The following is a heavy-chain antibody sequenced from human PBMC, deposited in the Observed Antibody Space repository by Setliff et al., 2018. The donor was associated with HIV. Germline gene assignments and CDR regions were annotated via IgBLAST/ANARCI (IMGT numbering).Heavy chain of an antibody. D-gene: IGHD3-3*01. J-gene: IGHJ3*01. V-gene: IGHV3-43*01. Sequence: PGGSLRLSCAASGFTFDDYTMHWVRQAPGKGLEWVSLISRDGGSTYYADSVKGRFTISRDDGGSYLQMNSLRVEDTGVYFCVRDPGGIFDAFDVWGQGTMVTVSS. CDR1: GFTFDDYT. CDR3: VRDPGGIFDAFDV. CDR2: ISRDGGST.